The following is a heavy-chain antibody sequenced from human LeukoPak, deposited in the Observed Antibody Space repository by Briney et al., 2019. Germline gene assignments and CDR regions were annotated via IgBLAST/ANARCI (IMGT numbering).Heavy chain of an antibody. J-gene: IGHJ4*02. CDR2: INHSGSI. V-gene: IGHV4-34*01. D-gene: IGHD3-22*01. CDR1: GGSFSGYY. CDR3: ARGYGGGYSGHYFDY. Sequence: SETLSLTCAVYGGSFSGYYWSWIRQPPGKGLEWIGEINHSGSINYNPSLKSRVTISVDTSKNQFSLKLSSVTAADTAVYYCARGYGGGYSGHYFDYWGQGTLVTVSS.